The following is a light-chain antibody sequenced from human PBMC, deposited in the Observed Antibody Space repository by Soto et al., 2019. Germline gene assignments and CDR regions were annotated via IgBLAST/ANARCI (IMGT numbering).Light chain of an antibody. CDR2: AAS. CDR1: QTLKRTY. J-gene: IGKJ2*01. Sequence: EIVLMQSPGTLSLSPGERATLSCRASQTLKRTYIAWYQQKPGQAPRVLIYAASKRAAGTPDRFSGSGSGTDFILISSRLEPEDFAVYYCHQYDNGPQTFGQGTKVEIK. V-gene: IGKV3-20*01. CDR3: HQYDNGPQT.